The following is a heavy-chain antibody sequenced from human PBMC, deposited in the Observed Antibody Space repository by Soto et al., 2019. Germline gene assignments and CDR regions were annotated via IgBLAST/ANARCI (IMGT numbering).Heavy chain of an antibody. CDR2: IYPGDSDT. Sequence: PGESLKISCKGSGYSFTSYWIGWVRQMPGKGLEWMGIIYPGDSDTRYSPSFQGQVTISADKSISTAYLQWSSLKASDTAMYYCARLWGWELVGRGYYRMDVWGQGTTVTVSS. CDR3: ARLWGWELVGRGYYRMDV. J-gene: IGHJ6*02. V-gene: IGHV5-51*01. CDR1: GYSFTSYW. D-gene: IGHD1-26*01.